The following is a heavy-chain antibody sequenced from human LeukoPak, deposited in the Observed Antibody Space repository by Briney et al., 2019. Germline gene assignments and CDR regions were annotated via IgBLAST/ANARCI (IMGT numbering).Heavy chain of an antibody. Sequence: GRSLRLSCAASGFTFSSYAMHWVRQAPGKGLEWVAVISYEGSNKYYADSVKGRFTISRDNSKNTLYLQMNSLRAEDTAVYYCARDLILLLFGELLSHYYYGMDVWGQGTTVTVSS. CDR2: ISYEGSNK. CDR1: GFTFSSYA. CDR3: ARDLILLLFGELLSHYYYGMDV. V-gene: IGHV3-30-3*01. D-gene: IGHD3-10*01. J-gene: IGHJ6*01.